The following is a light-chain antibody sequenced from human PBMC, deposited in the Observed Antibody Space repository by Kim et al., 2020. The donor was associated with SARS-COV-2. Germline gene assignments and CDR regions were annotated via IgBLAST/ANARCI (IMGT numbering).Light chain of an antibody. CDR2: ANN. V-gene: IGLV3-19*01. Sequence: ALGQTVRITCQGDSLRSYYASWYQQKPGQAPALVVYANNNRPSGTPDRFSGSSSGNTASLTITGAQAEDEADYYCKSRDTSGDRLVFGGGTQLTVL. CDR1: SLRSYY. CDR3: KSRDTSGDRLV. J-gene: IGLJ2*01.